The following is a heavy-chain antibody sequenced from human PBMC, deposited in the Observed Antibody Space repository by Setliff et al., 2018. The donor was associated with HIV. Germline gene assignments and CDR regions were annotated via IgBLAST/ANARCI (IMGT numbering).Heavy chain of an antibody. CDR3: ARAGVGGYSGYDRDYYYYMDV. D-gene: IGHD5-12*01. Sequence: ASVKVSCKASGYTFTSYYMHWVRQAPGQGLEWMGIINPSGGSTSYAQKFQGRVTMTRDTSTRTVYMELSSLRSEDTAVYYCARAGVGGYSGYDRDYYYYMDVWGKGTTVTVSS. J-gene: IGHJ6*03. V-gene: IGHV1-46*01. CDR2: INPSGGST. CDR1: GYTFTSYY.